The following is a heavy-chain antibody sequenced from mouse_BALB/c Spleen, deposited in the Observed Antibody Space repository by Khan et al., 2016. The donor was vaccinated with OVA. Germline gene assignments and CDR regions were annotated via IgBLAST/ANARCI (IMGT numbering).Heavy chain of an antibody. D-gene: IGHD1-1*01. CDR1: GFTFSTYG. J-gene: IGHJ3*01. Sequence: EVELVESGGDLVKPGGSLKLSCAASGFTFSTYGMSWVRQTPDKRLEWVATISSGGHYTYYPDSVKGRFTISRDNAKSTLYLQMSSLKSEDTAISYCARLAYYYNSEGFAYWGQGTLVTVSA. CDR2: ISSGGHYT. CDR3: ARLAYYYNSEGFAY. V-gene: IGHV5-6*01.